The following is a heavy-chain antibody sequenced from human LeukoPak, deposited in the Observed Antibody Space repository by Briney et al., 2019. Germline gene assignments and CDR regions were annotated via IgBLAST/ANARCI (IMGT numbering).Heavy chain of an antibody. CDR2: ISSSSSYI. Sequence: PGGSLRLSCAASGFTFSSYSMNWVRQAPGKGLEWVSSISSSSSYIYYADSVKGRFTISRDNAKNSLYLQMNSLRAEDTAVYYCARRGNYLNWFDPWGQGTLVTVSS. V-gene: IGHV3-21*01. CDR3: ARRGNYLNWFDP. CDR1: GFTFSSYS. J-gene: IGHJ5*02. D-gene: IGHD4-11*01.